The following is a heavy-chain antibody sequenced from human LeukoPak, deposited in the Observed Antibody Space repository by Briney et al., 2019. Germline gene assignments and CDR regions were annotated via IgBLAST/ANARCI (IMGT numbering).Heavy chain of an antibody. V-gene: IGHV1-69*13. D-gene: IGHD6-13*01. CDR1: GGTFISYA. Sequence: GASVKVSCKASGGTFISYAISWVRQAPGQGLEWMGGIIPIFGTANYAQKFQGRVTITAGESTSTAYMELSSLRSEDTAVYYCARGSWYELPVPRYYYYGMDVWGQGTTVTVSS. CDR2: IIPIFGTA. CDR3: ARGSWYELPVPRYYYYGMDV. J-gene: IGHJ6*02.